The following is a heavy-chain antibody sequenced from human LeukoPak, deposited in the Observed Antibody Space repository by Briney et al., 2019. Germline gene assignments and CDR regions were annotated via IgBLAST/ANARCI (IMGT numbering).Heavy chain of an antibody. CDR2: MYSGGST. D-gene: IGHD4-17*01. CDR1: EFSVGSNY. CDR3: ALHINGDYESRFDP. J-gene: IGHJ5*02. V-gene: IGHV3-53*01. Sequence: PGGSLRLPCAASEFSVGSNYMTWVRQAPGKGLEWVSVMYSGGSTFYADSVKGRFTISRDNSKNTLNLQMNSLRAEDTAIYYCALHINGDYESRFDPWGQGTLVTVSS.